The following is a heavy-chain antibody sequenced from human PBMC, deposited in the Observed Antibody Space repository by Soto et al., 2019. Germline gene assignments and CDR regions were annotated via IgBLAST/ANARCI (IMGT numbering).Heavy chain of an antibody. J-gene: IGHJ4*02. CDR1: GGSISSGDYY. CDR2: IYYSGST. CDR3: ARGDDYSNYVLLDY. V-gene: IGHV4-30-4*01. D-gene: IGHD4-4*01. Sequence: QVQLQESSAGLVKPSQTLSLTCTVSGGSISSGDYYWSWIRQPPGKGLEWIGYIYYSGSTYYNPSLKSRVTISVDTSKNQFSLKLSSVTAADTAVFYCARGDDYSNYVLLDYWGQGTLVTVSS.